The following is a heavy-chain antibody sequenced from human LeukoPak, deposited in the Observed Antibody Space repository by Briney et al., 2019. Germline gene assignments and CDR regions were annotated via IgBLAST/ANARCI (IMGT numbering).Heavy chain of an antibody. CDR2: ISYDGSNK. J-gene: IGHJ4*02. CDR3: AKDLIVWFGANWPLDY. D-gene: IGHD3-10*01. V-gene: IGHV3-30*18. Sequence: GGSLRLSCAASGFTFSSYGMHWVRQAPGKGLEWVAVISYDGSNKYYADSVKGRLTISRDNSKNTLYLQMSSLRAEDTAVYYCAKDLIVWFGANWPLDYWGQGTLVTVSS. CDR1: GFTFSSYG.